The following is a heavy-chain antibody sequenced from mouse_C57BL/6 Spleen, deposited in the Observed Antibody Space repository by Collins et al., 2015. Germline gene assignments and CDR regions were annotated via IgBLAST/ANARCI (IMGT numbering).Heavy chain of an antibody. CDR2: IRNKANGYTT. V-gene: IGHV7-3*02. Sequence: EVKLVESGGGLVQPGGSLRLSCATSGFTCTDYYMSWVRQPPGKALEWLGFIRNKANGYTTEYSASVKGRFTISRDNSQSILYLQMNILRAEDSATYYCARDGYGNYDAMDYWGQGTSVTVSS. D-gene: IGHD2-10*02. J-gene: IGHJ4*01. CDR1: GFTCTDYY. CDR3: ARDGYGNYDAMDY.